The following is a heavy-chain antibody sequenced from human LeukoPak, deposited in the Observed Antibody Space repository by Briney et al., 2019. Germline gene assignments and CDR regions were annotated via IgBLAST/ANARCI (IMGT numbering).Heavy chain of an antibody. D-gene: IGHD2-2*01. CDR2: IRYDGSNK. V-gene: IGHV3-30*02. CDR1: GFTFSSYG. J-gene: IGHJ4*02. CDR3: AKDGKKYCSSTSCSPFDY. Sequence: GGSVRLSCAASGFTFSSYGMHWVRQAPGKGLEWVAFIRYDGSNKYYADSVKGRFTISRDNSKNTLYLQMNSLRAEDTAVYYCAKDGKKYCSSTSCSPFDYWGQGTLVTVSS.